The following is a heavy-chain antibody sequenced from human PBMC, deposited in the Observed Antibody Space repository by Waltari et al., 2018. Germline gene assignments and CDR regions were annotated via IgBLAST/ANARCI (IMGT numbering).Heavy chain of an antibody. CDR2: IYYSGST. D-gene: IGHD4-17*01. CDR1: GGSISSGDYY. Sequence: QLQLQESGPGLVKPSQTLSLTCTVSGGSISSGDYYWSWIRQPPGKGLEWIGYIYYSGSTYYNPALKSRVTISVDTSKNQFSLKLSSVTAADTAVYYCARSSYGDYGPEWFDPWGQGTLVTVSS. J-gene: IGHJ5*02. V-gene: IGHV4-30-4*08. CDR3: ARSSYGDYGPEWFDP.